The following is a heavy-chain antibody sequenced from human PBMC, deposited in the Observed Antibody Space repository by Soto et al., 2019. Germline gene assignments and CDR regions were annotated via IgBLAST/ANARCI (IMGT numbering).Heavy chain of an antibody. CDR3: AKGAISGTLNWFDP. D-gene: IGHD6-13*01. CDR2: LTWNSESI. V-gene: IGHV3-9*01. J-gene: IGHJ5*02. Sequence: PGGSLRLSCAASGFRFADYTMHWVRQAPGKGLEWVSGLTWNSESIAYADSVKGRFTISRDNAKNSLYLQMNSLRAEDTAFYFCAKGAISGTLNWFDPWGQGTLVTVS. CDR1: GFRFADYT.